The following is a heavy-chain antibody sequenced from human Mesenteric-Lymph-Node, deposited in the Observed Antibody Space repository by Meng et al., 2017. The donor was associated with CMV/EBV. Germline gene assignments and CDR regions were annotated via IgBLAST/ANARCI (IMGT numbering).Heavy chain of an antibody. CDR2: INPNSGST. CDR3: ARGHLGYDILTGYYETNWYFDL. Sequence: YYMHWVGQAPGPGLEWMGRINPNSGSTNYAQKFQGRVTMTRDTSISTAYMELSRLRSDDTAVYYCARGHLGYDILTGYYETNWYFDLWGRGTLVTVSS. CDR1: YY. D-gene: IGHD3-9*01. J-gene: IGHJ2*01. V-gene: IGHV1-2*06.